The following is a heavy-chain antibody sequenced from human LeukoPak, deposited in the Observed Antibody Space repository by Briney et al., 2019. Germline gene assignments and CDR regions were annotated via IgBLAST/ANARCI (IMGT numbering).Heavy chain of an antibody. CDR1: GGSVINTNW. V-gene: IGHV4-4*02. CDR3: AREGGFYRPLDY. D-gene: IGHD3-3*01. CDR2: VHLDGRT. J-gene: IGHJ4*02. Sequence: PSETLSLTCGVSGGSVINTNWWTWVRQPPGKGLEWIGEVHLDGRTNYNPSLESRVTMSVDVSENQVSLKLTSVTAADTAVYYCAREGGFYRPLDYSGQGTLVTVSS.